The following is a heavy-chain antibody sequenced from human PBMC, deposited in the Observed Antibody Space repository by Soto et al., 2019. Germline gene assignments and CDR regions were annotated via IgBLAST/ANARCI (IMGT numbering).Heavy chain of an antibody. D-gene: IGHD2-15*01. CDR1: GFTFSSYW. Sequence: GGSLRLSCAASGFTFSSYWMSWVRQAPGKGLEWVANIKQDGSEKYYVDSVKGRFTISRDNAKNSLYLQMNSLRAEDTAVYYCARDPPHSLYCSGGSCYFDYWGQGTLVTVSS. CDR2: IKQDGSEK. J-gene: IGHJ4*02. V-gene: IGHV3-7*01. CDR3: ARDPPHSLYCSGGSCYFDY.